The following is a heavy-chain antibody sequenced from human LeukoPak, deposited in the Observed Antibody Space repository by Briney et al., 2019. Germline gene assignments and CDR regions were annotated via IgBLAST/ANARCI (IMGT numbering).Heavy chain of an antibody. J-gene: IGHJ4*02. D-gene: IGHD3-3*01. CDR1: GFTFSNYA. CDR3: ATSLRGIN. CDR2: INGNGGST. Sequence: GGSLRLSCAASGFTFSNYAMSWVRQAPGKGLEWVSGINGNGGSTSYADSVKGRFAISRDNAKNTLYLQMNSLRAEDTAVYYCATSLRGINWGQGTLVTVSS. V-gene: IGHV3-23*01.